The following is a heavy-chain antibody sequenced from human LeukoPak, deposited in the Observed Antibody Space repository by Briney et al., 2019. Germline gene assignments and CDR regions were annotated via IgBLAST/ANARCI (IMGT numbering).Heavy chain of an antibody. CDR2: IHYSGAT. D-gene: IGHD3-3*01. CDR1: GGSVISYY. CDR3: ARHRSPLESFHH. V-gene: IGHV4-59*08. J-gene: IGHJ1*01. Sequence: PSETLSLTCTVSGGSVISYYWSWIRQPPGKGLEWIGYIHYSGATNYNPSLKSRVTMSVDTSEDQFSLKLSSVNAADTAMYYCARHRSPLESFHHWGQGTLVTVSS.